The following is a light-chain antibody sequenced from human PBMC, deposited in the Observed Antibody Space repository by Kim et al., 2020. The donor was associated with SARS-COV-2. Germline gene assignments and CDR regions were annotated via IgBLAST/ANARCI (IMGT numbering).Light chain of an antibody. Sequence: APGETARITCRENKIGDIKVHGYQQRRGQAPVLVISDDTDRPSGIPERFSGSNSGNTATLTINRVEAVDEADYYCQVWDGSSDHWVFGGGTKLTVL. CDR3: QVWDGSSDHWV. V-gene: IGLV3-21*02. CDR2: DDT. J-gene: IGLJ3*02. CDR1: KIGDIK.